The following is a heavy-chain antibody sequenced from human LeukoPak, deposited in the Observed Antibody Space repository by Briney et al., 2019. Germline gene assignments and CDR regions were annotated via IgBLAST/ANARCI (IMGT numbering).Heavy chain of an antibody. Sequence: SETLSLTCTVSGGSISSYYWSWIRQAPGKGLEWIGYIYYSGSTDYNPSLKSRVTISVDTSKNQFSLKLSSVTAADTAVYYCAITRDGYNGRAFDIWGQGTMVTVSS. CDR3: AITRDGYNGRAFDI. CDR1: GGSISSYY. V-gene: IGHV4-59*08. D-gene: IGHD5-24*01. CDR2: IYYSGST. J-gene: IGHJ3*02.